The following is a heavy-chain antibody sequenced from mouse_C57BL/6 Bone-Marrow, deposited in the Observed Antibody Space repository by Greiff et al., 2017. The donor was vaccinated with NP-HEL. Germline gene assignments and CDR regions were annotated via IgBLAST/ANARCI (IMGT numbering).Heavy chain of an antibody. CDR2: IDPETGGT. J-gene: IGHJ4*01. Sequence: VQRVESGAELVRPGASVTLSCKASGYTFTDYEMHWVKQTPVHGLEWIGAIDPETGGTAYNQKFKGKAILTADKSSSTAYIELRSLTSEDSAVYYCTRMDYWGQGTSVTVSS. CDR1: GYTFTDYE. CDR3: TRMDY. V-gene: IGHV1-15*01.